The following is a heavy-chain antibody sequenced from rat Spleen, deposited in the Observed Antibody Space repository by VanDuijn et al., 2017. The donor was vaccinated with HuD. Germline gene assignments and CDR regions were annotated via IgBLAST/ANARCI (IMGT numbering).Heavy chain of an antibody. CDR3: TTAYYGSGPH. Sequence: EVELVESGGGLVQPGRSMKLSCAASGFTFSNYGMAWVRQAPTQGLEWVASISTSGGSTYYRDSVKGRFTISRDNAKSTLYLQMDSLRSEDTATYYCTTAYYGSGPHWGQGVMVTVSS. CDR1: GFTFSNYG. V-gene: IGHV5-27*01. CDR2: ISTSGGST. D-gene: IGHD1-7*01. J-gene: IGHJ2*01.